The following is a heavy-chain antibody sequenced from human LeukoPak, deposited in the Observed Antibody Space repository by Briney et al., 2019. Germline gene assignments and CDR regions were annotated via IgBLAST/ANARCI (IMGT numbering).Heavy chain of an antibody. D-gene: IGHD2-8*02. CDR3: ARAAAKAVTGGAFDY. CDR2: IYHSGNT. V-gene: IGHV4-38-2*01. CDR1: GYSISSGYY. Sequence: PSETLSLTCAVSGYSISSGYYWGWIRQPPGQGLEWIANIYHSGNTYYNPSLKSRVTISVDTSKNQFSLKLSSVTAADTAVYYCARAAAKAVTGGAFDYWGQGTLVTVSS. J-gene: IGHJ4*02.